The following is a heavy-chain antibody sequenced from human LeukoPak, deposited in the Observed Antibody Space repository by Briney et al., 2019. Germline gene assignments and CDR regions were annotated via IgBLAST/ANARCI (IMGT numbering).Heavy chain of an antibody. D-gene: IGHD3-10*01. CDR2: IYWDDDK. V-gene: IGHV2-5*02. Sequence: SGPTLVNPTQTLTLTCTFSGFSLSTSGVGVGWIRQPPGKALEWLALIYWDDDKRYSPSLKSRLTITKDTSKNQVVLTMTNMGPVDTATYYCVHLSYGSGMYNWFDPWGQGTLVTVSS. CDR3: VHLSYGSGMYNWFDP. CDR1: GFSLSTSGVG. J-gene: IGHJ5*02.